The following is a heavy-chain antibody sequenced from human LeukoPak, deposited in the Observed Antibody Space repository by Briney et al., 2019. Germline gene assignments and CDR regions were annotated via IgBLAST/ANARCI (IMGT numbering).Heavy chain of an antibody. CDR1: VFTFSSYW. Sequence: GGSLRLSCAASVFTFSSYWMHWVRQPPGKGLVWVSRINSDGSSTSYADSVKGRFTLSRDNAKNTLYLQMNSLRAEDTAVYYCARDGRGYEFDSWGQGTLVTVSS. CDR2: INSDGSST. J-gene: IGHJ5*01. CDR3: ARDGRGYEFDS. D-gene: IGHD5-12*01. V-gene: IGHV3-74*01.